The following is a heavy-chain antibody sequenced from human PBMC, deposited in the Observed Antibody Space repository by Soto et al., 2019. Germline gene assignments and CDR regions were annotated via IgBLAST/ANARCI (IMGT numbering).Heavy chain of an antibody. CDR1: GFTVSSNY. Sequence: EVQLVETGGGLIQPGGSLGLSCAASGFTVSSNYMSWVRQAPGKGLEWVSVIYSGGSTYYADSVRGRFTISRDNSKNTLYLQMKSLRAEDTAVYYCARDPPATRHGMDVWGQGTTVTVSS. V-gene: IGHV3-53*02. J-gene: IGHJ6*02. CDR3: ARDPPATRHGMDV. CDR2: IYSGGST.